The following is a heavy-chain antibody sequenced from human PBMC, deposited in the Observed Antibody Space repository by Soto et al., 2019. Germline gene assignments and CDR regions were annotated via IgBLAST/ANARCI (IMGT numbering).Heavy chain of an antibody. V-gene: IGHV4-31*03. J-gene: IGHJ6*03. Sequence: QVQLQESGPGLVKPSQTLSLTCTVSGGSISSGGYYWSWIRQHPGKGLEWIGYIYYSGSTYYNPSLKRRVTISVDTSKNQFSLKLSSVTAADTAVYYCARDEGGGLSYYYYMDVWGKGTTVTVSS. CDR1: GGSISSGGYY. CDR2: IYYSGST. CDR3: ARDEGGGLSYYYYMDV. D-gene: IGHD1-26*01.